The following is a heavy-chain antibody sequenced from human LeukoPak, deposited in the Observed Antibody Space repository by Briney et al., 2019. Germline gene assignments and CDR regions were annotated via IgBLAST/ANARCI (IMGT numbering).Heavy chain of an antibody. CDR2: IIPIFGTA. CDR3: ARETSSYGSRGILDY. V-gene: IGHV1-69*13. CDR1: GGTFSSYA. D-gene: IGHD5-18*01. J-gene: IGHJ4*02. Sequence: SVKVSCKASGGTFSSYAISWVRQAPGQGLEWMGGIIPIFGTANYAQKFQGRVTITADESTSTAYMELSSLRSEDTAVYYCARETSSYGSRGILDYWGQGTLVTVSS.